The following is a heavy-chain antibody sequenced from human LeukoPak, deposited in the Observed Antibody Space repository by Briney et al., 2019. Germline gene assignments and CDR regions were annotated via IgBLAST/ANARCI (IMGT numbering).Heavy chain of an antibody. J-gene: IGHJ4*02. CDR2: ISWNSGII. V-gene: IGHV3-9*01. Sequence: PGRSLRLSCAASGFTFDDYAMHWVRQAPGKGLEWVSGISWNSGIIGYADSVKGRFTISRDNAKNSLYLQMNSLRPEDTAFYYCAKDTRAGGATLDYWGQGTLVTVSS. D-gene: IGHD5-24*01. CDR3: AKDTRAGGATLDY. CDR1: GFTFDDYA.